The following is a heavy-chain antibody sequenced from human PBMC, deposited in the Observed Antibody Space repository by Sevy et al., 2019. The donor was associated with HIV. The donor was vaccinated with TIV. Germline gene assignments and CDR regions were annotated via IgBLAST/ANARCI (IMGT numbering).Heavy chain of an antibody. CDR3: ARFLSTSYYYYYAMDV. J-gene: IGHJ6*02. V-gene: IGHV1-8*01. D-gene: IGHD2-2*01. CDR1: GYTFTSYD. CDR2: MNPNSGNT. Sequence: ASVKVSCKASGYTFTSYDINWVRQATGQGLEWMGWMNPNSGNTGYAQKFQGRVTMTRNTSISTAYMELSSLRSEDTAVYYCARFLSTSYYYYYAMDVWGQGTTVTDSS.